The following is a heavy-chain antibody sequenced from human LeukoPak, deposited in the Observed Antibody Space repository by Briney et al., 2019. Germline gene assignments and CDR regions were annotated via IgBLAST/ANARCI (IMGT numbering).Heavy chain of an antibody. CDR1: GGSISSYY. J-gene: IGHJ4*02. V-gene: IGHV4-4*08. Sequence: SETLSLTCTVSGGSISSYYWSWIRQPPGKGLEWIGYIYTSGSTNYNPSLKSRVTISVDTSKNQFSLKLSSVTAADTAVYYCAREGDYCSGGSCYGYWGQGTLVTVSS. CDR3: AREGDYCSGGSCYGY. D-gene: IGHD2-15*01. CDR2: IYTSGST.